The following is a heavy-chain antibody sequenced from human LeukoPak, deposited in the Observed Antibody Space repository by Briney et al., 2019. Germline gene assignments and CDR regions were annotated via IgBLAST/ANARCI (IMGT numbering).Heavy chain of an antibody. CDR1: GFTFSSYD. D-gene: IGHD1-26*01. Sequence: GGSLRLSCAASGFTFSSYDMHWVRQVTGKGLEWVSAVGTVGDTCYPGSVKGRFTASRENARNSLYLQMNSLRAGDTAVYYCAGVQTGSVGYYGMDVWGQGTTVTVSS. V-gene: IGHV3-13*01. CDR3: AGVQTGSVGYYGMDV. J-gene: IGHJ6*02. CDR2: VGTVGDT.